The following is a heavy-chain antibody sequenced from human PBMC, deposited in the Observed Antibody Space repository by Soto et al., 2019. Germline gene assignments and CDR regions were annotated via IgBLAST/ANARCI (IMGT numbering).Heavy chain of an antibody. V-gene: IGHV3-33*01. CDR1: GSTFSNYG. CDR3: ARDGGCHGPSYFDS. Sequence: VQLVESGGCVVQPGTSLRLSCVASGSTFSNYGMHWVRQAPGKGPQWVAVIWYDGSNKSYGESVKGRFTISRDNSKNTLYLDINSLRAEDTAVYYCARDGGCHGPSYFDSWGQGSLVIVSS. J-gene: IGHJ4*02. CDR2: IWYDGSNK. D-gene: IGHD2-2*01.